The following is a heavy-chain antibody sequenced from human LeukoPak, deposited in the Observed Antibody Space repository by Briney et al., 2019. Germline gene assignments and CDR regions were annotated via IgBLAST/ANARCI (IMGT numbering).Heavy chain of an antibody. CDR2: LNPNSGGS. V-gene: IGHV1-2*02. Sequence: GASVKVSCKASGYTVTEQYIHWVRQSPGQGLEWMGWLNPNSGGSNSAQKFQGRVTLTRDTSISTAYMEVSRLRSDDTAVFYCASDRASGSLWYFALWGRGTLVTVSS. CDR3: ASDRASGSLWYFAL. D-gene: IGHD3-10*01. J-gene: IGHJ2*01. CDR1: GYTVTEQY.